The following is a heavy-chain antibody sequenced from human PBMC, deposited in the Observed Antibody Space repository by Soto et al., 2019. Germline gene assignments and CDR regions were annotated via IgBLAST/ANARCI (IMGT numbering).Heavy chain of an antibody. CDR3: ARDRGYSYRSYYYYYGMDV. V-gene: IGHV1-2*04. J-gene: IGHJ6*02. CDR2: INPNSGGT. Sequence: SVKVSCRASGYTFTGYYMHWVRQAPVQGLEWMGWINPNSGGTNYAQKFQGWVTMTRDTSISTAYMELSRLRSDDTAVYYCARDRGYSYRSYYYYYGMDVWGQGTTVTVSS. D-gene: IGHD5-18*01. CDR1: GYTFTGYY.